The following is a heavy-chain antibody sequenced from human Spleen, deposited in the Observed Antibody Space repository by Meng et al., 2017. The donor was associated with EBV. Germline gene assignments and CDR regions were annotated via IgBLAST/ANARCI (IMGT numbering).Heavy chain of an antibody. Sequence: VHLIQSSAEVNKPGASVKVSCKTSGYTFTRYGITWVRQAPGQGLEWMGWISGYNGYTNYAQNLQDRVTMTTDTSTSTAYMELRSLRSDDTAVYYCARKSDYGGNFYYFDNWGQGTLVTVSS. CDR3: ARKSDYGGNFYYFDN. D-gene: IGHD4-23*01. V-gene: IGHV1-18*01. J-gene: IGHJ4*02. CDR2: ISGYNGYT. CDR1: GYTFTRYG.